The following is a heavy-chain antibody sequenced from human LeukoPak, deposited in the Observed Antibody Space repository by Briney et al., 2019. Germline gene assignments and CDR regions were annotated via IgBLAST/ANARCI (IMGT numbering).Heavy chain of an antibody. J-gene: IGHJ5*02. V-gene: IGHV3-74*03. CDR1: GFXFXXYW. CDR2: INSDXSAT. Sequence: GGSLRLSCAASGFXFXXYWMXWXXXAPXXXXXWVSRINSDXSATTYADFVKGRFTISRDNAKNTLYLQMNSLRXDDTAMYYCERDYGAWGQGTLVTVSP. D-gene: IGHD4/OR15-4a*01. CDR3: ERDYGA.